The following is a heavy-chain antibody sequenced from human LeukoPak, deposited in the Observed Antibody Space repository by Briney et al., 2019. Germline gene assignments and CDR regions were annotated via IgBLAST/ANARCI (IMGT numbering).Heavy chain of an antibody. CDR1: GXSISSGGYS. CDR3: ARSYGDYIFDY. J-gene: IGHJ4*02. Sequence: SQTLSLTCAVSGXSISSGGYSWSWIRQPPGKGLEWIGYIYHSGSTYYNPSLKSRVTISVDRSKNQFSLKLSSVTAADTAVYYCARSYGDYIFDYWGQGTLVTVSS. CDR2: IYHSGST. D-gene: IGHD4-17*01. V-gene: IGHV4-30-2*01.